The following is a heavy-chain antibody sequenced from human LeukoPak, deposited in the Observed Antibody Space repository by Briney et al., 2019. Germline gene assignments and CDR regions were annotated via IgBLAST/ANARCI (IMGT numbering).Heavy chain of an antibody. V-gene: IGHV4-4*07. CDR1: GGSISSYY. D-gene: IGHD6-13*01. CDR3: ARARNIAAAGTRYYYGMDV. Sequence: PSETLSLTCTVSGGSISSYYWSWIRQPAGKGLEWIGRIYTSGSTNYNPSLKSRVTMSVGTSKNQFSLKLSSVTAADTAVYYCARARNIAAAGTRYYYGMDVWGQGTTVTVSS. J-gene: IGHJ6*02. CDR2: IYTSGST.